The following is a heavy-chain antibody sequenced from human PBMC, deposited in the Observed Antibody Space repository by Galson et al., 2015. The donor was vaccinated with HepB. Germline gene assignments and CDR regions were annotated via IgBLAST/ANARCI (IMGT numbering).Heavy chain of an antibody. V-gene: IGHV1-69*02. CDR1: GGTFSSYT. CDR3: ASPPGAYSSGWKGDAFDI. CDR2: IIPILGIA. J-gene: IGHJ3*02. Sequence: SVKVSCKASGGTFSSYTISWVRQAPGQGLEWMGRIIPILGIANYAQKFQGRVTITADKSTSTAYMELSSLRSEDTAVYYCASPPGAYSSGWKGDAFDIWGQGTMVTVSS. D-gene: IGHD6-19*01.